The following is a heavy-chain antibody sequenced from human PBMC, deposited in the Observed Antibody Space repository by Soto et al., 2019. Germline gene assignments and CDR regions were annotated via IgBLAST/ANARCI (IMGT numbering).Heavy chain of an antibody. J-gene: IGHJ6*02. D-gene: IGHD6-19*01. CDR1: GFSFSTYS. CDR2: ISSRGDT. CDR3: ARKEAGWPLAYGLDV. Sequence: PVGSLRLSCAASGFSFSTYSMNWVRQAPGKGLEWVSSISSRGDTYYADSVRGRFTISRDNAKNSVSLQMDSLRAEDAAVYYCARKEAGWPLAYGLDVWGQGTTVTVSS. V-gene: IGHV3-21*01.